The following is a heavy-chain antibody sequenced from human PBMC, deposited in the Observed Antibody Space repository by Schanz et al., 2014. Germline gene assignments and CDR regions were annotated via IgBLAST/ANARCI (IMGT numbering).Heavy chain of an antibody. CDR3: ARNRGSGGQNWYFDL. D-gene: IGHD1-26*01. Sequence: EVQLVQSGGGLVQPGGSLRLSCAASGFTFGDYAMTWVRQAPGKGLEWVSYVSRSTPDIYYADSVKGRFTMSRDNAKNSVCLQMNSLRAEDTAVYYCARNRGSGGQNWYFDLWGRGTLVTVSS. J-gene: IGHJ2*01. CDR1: GFTFGDYA. CDR2: VSRSTPDI. V-gene: IGHV3-48*01.